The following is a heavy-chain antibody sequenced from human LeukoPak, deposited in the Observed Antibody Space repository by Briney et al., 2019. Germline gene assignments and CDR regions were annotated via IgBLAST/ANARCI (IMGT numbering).Heavy chain of an antibody. V-gene: IGHV3-11*01. J-gene: IGHJ5*02. CDR2: ISSSGSTI. CDR3: ASRYDSSGFGFDP. CDR1: GFTFSDYY. Sequence: GGSLRLSCAASGFTFSDYYMSWIRQAPGKGLEWVSYISSSGSTIYYADSVKGRFTISRDNAKNSLYLQMNSLRAEDTALYYCASRYDSSGFGFDPWGQGTLVTVSS. D-gene: IGHD3-22*01.